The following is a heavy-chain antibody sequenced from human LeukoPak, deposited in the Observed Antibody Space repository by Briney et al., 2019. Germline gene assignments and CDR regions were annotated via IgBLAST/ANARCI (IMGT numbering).Heavy chain of an antibody. CDR1: EYSFPTYC. D-gene: IGHD3-10*01. CDR3: ARHAPPYGSGSYYAPFDY. J-gene: IGHJ4*02. V-gene: IGHV5-51*01. CDR2: IYPDDSDT. Sequence: GGSLEISCKHSEYSFPTYCIGWVRQMPGKGLEWMGIIYPDDSDTRYSPSFQGQVTISADKSISTAYLQWSSLKASDTAMYYCARHAPPYGSGSYYAPFDYWGQGTLVTVSS.